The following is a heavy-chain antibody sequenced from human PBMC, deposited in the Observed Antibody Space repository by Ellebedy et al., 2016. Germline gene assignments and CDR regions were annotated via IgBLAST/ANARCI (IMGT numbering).Heavy chain of an antibody. D-gene: IGHD3-10*01. V-gene: IGHV4-34*01. J-gene: IGHJ4*02. CDR3: ARGDGSGSLIDY. Sequence: SETLSLTXAVYGESFGGYYWTWIRQPPGKGLEWIGEINHSGSTDYNPSLKSRVTISADTSKNQFSLKLSSVTAADTTVYYCARGDGSGSLIDYWGQGTLVTVSS. CDR1: GESFGGYY. CDR2: INHSGST.